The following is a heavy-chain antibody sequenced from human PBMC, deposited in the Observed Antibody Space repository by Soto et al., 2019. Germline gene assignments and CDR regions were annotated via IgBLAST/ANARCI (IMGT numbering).Heavy chain of an antibody. CDR2: MDYAGGT. D-gene: IGHD3-22*01. CDR1: GGSISSSSNY. Sequence: SETLSLTCTVSGGSISSSSNYWGWLRHPPGKGLEWTRSMDYAGGTYYNPALKSRVTISVDTSKNQFSLKLSSVTAADTAVYYCARRRVTMIVGGFDYWGQGTLVTVSS. J-gene: IGHJ4*02. V-gene: IGHV4-39*01. CDR3: ARRRVTMIVGGFDY.